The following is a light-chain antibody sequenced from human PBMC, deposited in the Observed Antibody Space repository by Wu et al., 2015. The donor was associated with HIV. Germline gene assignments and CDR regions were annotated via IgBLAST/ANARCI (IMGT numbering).Light chain of an antibody. CDR1: RALATF. V-gene: IGKV1-27*01. J-gene: IGKJ1*01. Sequence: DRSXHHLRQVRALATFLVLGIRQKPGKPPKVLIYAASTLQSGVPSRFSGSGSGTDFTLTISSLQPEDVATYYCQKYNTAPWTFGQGTKVEMK. CDR3: QKYNTAPWT. CDR2: AAS.